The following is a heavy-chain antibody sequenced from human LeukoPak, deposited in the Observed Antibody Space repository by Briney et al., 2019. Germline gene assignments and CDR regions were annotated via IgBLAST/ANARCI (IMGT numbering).Heavy chain of an antibody. CDR3: ASLTGGSYDWFDP. D-gene: IGHD1-26*01. CDR1: GFTFSSYS. CDR2: ISSSSSYI. J-gene: IGHJ5*02. V-gene: IGHV3-21*01. Sequence: PVGSLRLSCAASGFTFSSYSMNWVRQAPGKGLEWVSSISSSSSYIYYADSVRGRFTISRDNAKNSLYLQMNSLRAEDTAVYYCASLTGGSYDWFDPWGQGTLVTVSS.